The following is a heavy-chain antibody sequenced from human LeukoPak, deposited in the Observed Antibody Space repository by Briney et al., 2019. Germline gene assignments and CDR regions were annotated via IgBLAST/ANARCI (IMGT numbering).Heavy chain of an antibody. D-gene: IGHD3-9*01. J-gene: IGHJ4*02. CDR2: IIPILGIA. Sequence: ASVKVSCKASGGTFSSYAISWVRQAPGQGLEWMGGIIPILGIANYAQKFQGRVTITADKSTSTAYMELSSLRSEDTAVYYCARGSGSYYDILTGYYKEHYFDYWGQGTLVTVSS. CDR1: GGTFSSYA. V-gene: IGHV1-69*10. CDR3: ARGSGSYYDILTGYYKEHYFDY.